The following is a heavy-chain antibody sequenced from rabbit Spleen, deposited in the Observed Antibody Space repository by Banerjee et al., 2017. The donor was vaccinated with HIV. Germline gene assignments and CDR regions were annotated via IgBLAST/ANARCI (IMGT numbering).Heavy chain of an antibody. CDR3: ARDLADIIGWNFGL. J-gene: IGHJ6*01. CDR2: INTRTGAT. V-gene: IGHV1S45*01. D-gene: IGHD4-1*01. Sequence: QEQLEESGGGLVKPEGSLTLTCKASGFFFVNKYVMCWARQAPGKGLEWIACINTRTGATAYASWAKGRFTISKASSTTVTLQMTSLTVVDTATYFCARDLADIIGWNFGLWGPGTLVTVS. CDR1: GFFFVNKYV.